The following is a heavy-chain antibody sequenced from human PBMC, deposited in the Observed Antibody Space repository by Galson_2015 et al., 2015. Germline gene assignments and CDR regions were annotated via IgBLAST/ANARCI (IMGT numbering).Heavy chain of an antibody. D-gene: IGHD6-19*01. V-gene: IGHV3-23*01. Sequence: SLRLSCAASGFRFSSYAMSWVRQAPGKGLEWVSGISVSGGTTYYADSVKGRFTISRDSSKSTLYVQMNSLRAEDTAVYYCARAWDNSGWFGDGFDISGHGTMITVSS. CDR2: ISVSGGTT. J-gene: IGHJ3*02. CDR1: GFRFSSYA. CDR3: ARAWDNSGWFGDGFDI.